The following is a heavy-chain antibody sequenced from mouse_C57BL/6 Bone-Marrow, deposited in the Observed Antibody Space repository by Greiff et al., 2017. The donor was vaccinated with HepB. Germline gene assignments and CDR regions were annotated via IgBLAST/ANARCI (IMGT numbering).Heavy chain of an antibody. V-gene: IGHV14-2*01. CDR3: ARSPIGNSHAMDY. J-gene: IGHJ4*01. CDR2: IDPEDGET. Sequence: VHVKQSGAELVKPGASVKLSCTASGFNIKDYYMHWVKQRTEQGLEWIGRIDPEDGETKYAPKFQGKATITADTSSNTAYMQLSSLTSEDTAVYYCARSPIGNSHAMDYWGQGTSVTVSS. CDR1: GFNIKDYY. D-gene: IGHD2-1*01.